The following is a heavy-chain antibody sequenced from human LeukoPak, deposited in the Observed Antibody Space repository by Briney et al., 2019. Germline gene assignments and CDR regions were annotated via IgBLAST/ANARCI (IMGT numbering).Heavy chain of an antibody. V-gene: IGHV5-10-1*01. Sequence: GESLKISCQVSGYIFTDYWIGWVRQMPGKGLEWMGRIDPSDSYTNYSPSFQGHVTISADKSIITAYLQWSSLKASDTAMYYCARSRGSGWYDYWGQGTLVAVSS. CDR3: ARSRGSGWYDY. CDR2: IDPSDSYT. J-gene: IGHJ4*02. D-gene: IGHD6-19*01. CDR1: GYIFTDYW.